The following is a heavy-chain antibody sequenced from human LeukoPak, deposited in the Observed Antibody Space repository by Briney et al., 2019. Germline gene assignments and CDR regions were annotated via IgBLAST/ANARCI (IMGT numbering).Heavy chain of an antibody. CDR1: GYTFTSYG. CDR3: ARELNYQAAYGSGSHRAFDI. V-gene: IGHV1-18*01. D-gene: IGHD3-10*01. CDR2: ISAYNGNT. Sequence: ASVKVSCKASGYTFTSYGISWVRQAPGQGLEWMGWISAYNGNTNSAQKLQGRVTMTTDTSTSTAYMELRSLRSDDTAVYYCARELNYQAAYGSGSHRAFDIWGQGTMVTVSS. J-gene: IGHJ3*02.